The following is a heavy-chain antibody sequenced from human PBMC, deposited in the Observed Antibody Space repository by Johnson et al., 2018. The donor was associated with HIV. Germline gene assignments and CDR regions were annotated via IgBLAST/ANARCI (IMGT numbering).Heavy chain of an antibody. J-gene: IGHJ3*02. V-gene: IGHV3-9*01. CDR2: ISWNSGRI. D-gene: IGHD2-21*02. Sequence: VQLVESGGRLVQPGRSLRLSCAASGFIFDDYAMHWVRQVPGKGLEWVSGISWNSGRIGYADFVKGRFTISRDHAKNSLYLQMSSLRPEDTALYYCAKDMGCGADCYQISITMTVGGAFDIWGQGTMVTVSS. CDR3: AKDMGCGADCYQISITMTVGGAFDI. CDR1: GFIFDDYA.